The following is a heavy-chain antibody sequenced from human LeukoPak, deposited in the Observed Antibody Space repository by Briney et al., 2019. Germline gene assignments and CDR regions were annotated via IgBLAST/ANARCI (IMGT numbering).Heavy chain of an antibody. CDR3: ARVSKPHSSSWYAFGYFQH. D-gene: IGHD6-13*01. V-gene: IGHV4-61*02. Sequence: PSETLSLTCTVSGDSISSGDYYWSWIRQPAGKGLEWIGRISSSGSTNYNPSLKSRVTISVDTSKNQFSLKLSSVTAADTAVYYCARVSKPHSSSWYAFGYFQHWGQGTLVTVSS. CDR1: GDSISSGDYY. J-gene: IGHJ1*01. CDR2: ISSSGST.